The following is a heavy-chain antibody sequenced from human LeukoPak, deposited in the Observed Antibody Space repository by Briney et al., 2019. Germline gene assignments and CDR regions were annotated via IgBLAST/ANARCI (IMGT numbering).Heavy chain of an antibody. CDR1: GFTFSSYS. D-gene: IGHD6-19*01. Sequence: TGGSLRLSCAASGFTFSSYSMNWVRQAPGKGLEWVSSISSSSSYIYYADSVKGRFTISRDNAKNSLYLQMNSLRAEDTAMYYCARSSWQWLAFDYWGQGTLVTVSS. V-gene: IGHV3-21*01. CDR3: ARSSWQWLAFDY. J-gene: IGHJ4*02. CDR2: ISSSSSYI.